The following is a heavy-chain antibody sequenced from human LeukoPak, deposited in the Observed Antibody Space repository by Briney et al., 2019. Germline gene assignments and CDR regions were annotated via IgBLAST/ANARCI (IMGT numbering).Heavy chain of an antibody. CDR2: IYYSGST. D-gene: IGHD5-18*01. V-gene: IGHV4-39*01. CDR3: ARTGYSYGHAIDY. Sequence: SETLSLTCTVSGGSISSSSYYWGWIRQPPGTGLEWIGSIYYSGSTYYNPSLKSRVTISVDTSKNQFSLKLSSVTAADTAVYYCARTGYSYGHAIDYWGQGTLVTVSS. CDR1: GGSISSSSYY. J-gene: IGHJ4*02.